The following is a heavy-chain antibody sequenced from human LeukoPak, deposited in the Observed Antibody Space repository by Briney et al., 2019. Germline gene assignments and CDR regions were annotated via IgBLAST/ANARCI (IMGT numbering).Heavy chain of an antibody. CDR1: GYTFTSYY. V-gene: IGHV1-46*01. CDR2: INPSGGST. D-gene: IGHD2-21*02. CDR3: ARVDCGGDCYSGRGWFDP. J-gene: IGHJ5*02. Sequence: ASVKVSCKASGYTFTSYYMHWVRQAPGQGLEWMGIINPSGGSTSYAQKFQGRVTMTRDMSTSTVYMELSSLRSEDTAVYYCARVDCGGDCYSGRGWFDPWGQGTLATVSS.